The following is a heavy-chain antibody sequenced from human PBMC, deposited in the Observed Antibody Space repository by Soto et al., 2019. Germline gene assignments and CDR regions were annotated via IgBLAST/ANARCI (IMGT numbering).Heavy chain of an antibody. CDR2: INHSGST. J-gene: IGHJ4*02. D-gene: IGHD6-19*01. CDR3: ARGSRLMAVAGIYFDS. Sequence: SETLSLTCAVYGGSFSGYYWSWIRQPPGKGLEWIGEINHSGSTNYNPSLKSRVTISVDTSKNQFSLKLSSVTAADTAVYYCARGSRLMAVAGIYFDSWGQGALVTVSS. CDR1: GGSFSGYY. V-gene: IGHV4-34*01.